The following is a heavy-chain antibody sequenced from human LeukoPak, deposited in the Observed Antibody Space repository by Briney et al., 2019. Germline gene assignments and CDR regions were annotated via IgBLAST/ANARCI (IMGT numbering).Heavy chain of an antibody. CDR3: ARQNIIPGAFDY. CDR1: GYSFTSYW. V-gene: IGHV5-51*01. D-gene: IGHD2/OR15-2a*01. J-gene: IGHJ4*02. CDR2: IYPGDSDT. Sequence: GEPPKIPCKGSGYSFTSYWIGWGRQMPGKGLEGMVIIYPGDSDTRYSPSLQGQVTIRADKSSSSAYLQWSRLKASDTAMYYCARQNIIPGAFDYWGQGTLVSVSS.